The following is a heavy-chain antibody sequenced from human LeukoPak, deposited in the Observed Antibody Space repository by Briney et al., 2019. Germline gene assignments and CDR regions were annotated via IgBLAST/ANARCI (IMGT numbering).Heavy chain of an antibody. Sequence: SETLSLTCALYGGSFNGYYWSWIRQPPGKGLEWIGEINHSGDTNYNPSLKSRVAISVDKSKNQFSLNLSSVTAADTAVYYCGRRYSGGSRRFDCWGQGTLDTVSS. CDR1: GGSFNGYY. J-gene: IGHJ4*02. D-gene: IGHD1-26*01. CDR3: GRRYSGGSRRFDC. CDR2: INHSGDT. V-gene: IGHV4-34*01.